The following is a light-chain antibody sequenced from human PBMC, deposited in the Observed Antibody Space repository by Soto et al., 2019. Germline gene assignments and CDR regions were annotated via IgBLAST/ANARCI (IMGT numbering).Light chain of an antibody. CDR1: QSISTY. J-gene: IGKJ4*01. CDR3: QQYYNWPRT. CDR2: GPS. V-gene: IGKV3-15*01. Sequence: EIVMTQSPATLSVSPGERATLFCRASQSISTYLAWYQQKPGQAPRLLIYGPSTRATGIPARFSGSGSGTEFTLTVSSLQSEDFAVYYCQQYYNWPRTVGGGTKVDSK.